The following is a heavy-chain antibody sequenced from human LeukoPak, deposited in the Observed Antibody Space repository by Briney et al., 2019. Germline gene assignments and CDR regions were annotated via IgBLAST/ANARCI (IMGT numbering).Heavy chain of an antibody. Sequence: PSETLSLTCTVSGYSISSGYYWGWIRQPPGKGLEWIGSIYHSGGTYYNPSLKSRVTISVDTSKNQFSLRLSTVTAADTAVYYCARAGVATWQYWGQGTLVTVSS. J-gene: IGHJ4*02. D-gene: IGHD5-12*01. CDR1: GYSISSGYY. CDR3: ARAGVATWQY. CDR2: IYHSGGT. V-gene: IGHV4-38-2*02.